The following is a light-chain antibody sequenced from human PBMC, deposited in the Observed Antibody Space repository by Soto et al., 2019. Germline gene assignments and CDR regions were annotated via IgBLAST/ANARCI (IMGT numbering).Light chain of an antibody. J-gene: IGKJ4*01. V-gene: IGKV1D-12*01. CDR2: IAS. Sequence: IDMTQSPSSVCAAVGDRVTITCLTSQDIARRLAWYQHKPGKAPKLLIYIASTLESGVPSTFSGGGYGTELPLTINSLQPEDFETYYCQHDQSTNLNFGGGTKVDIK. CDR3: QHDQSTNLN. CDR1: QDIARR.